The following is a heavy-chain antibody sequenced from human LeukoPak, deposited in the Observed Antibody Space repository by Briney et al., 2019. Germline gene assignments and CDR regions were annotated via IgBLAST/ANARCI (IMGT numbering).Heavy chain of an antibody. CDR3: ARGRNYYDSSGYYGSSLYYYGMDV. CDR2: MNPNSGNT. Sequence: ASVKVSCKASGYTFTSYDINWVRQATGQGLEWMGWMNPNSGNTGYAQKFQGRVTMTRNTSISTAYMELSSLRSEDTAVYYCARGRNYYDSSGYYGSSLYYYGMDVWGQGTTVTVSS. J-gene: IGHJ6*02. V-gene: IGHV1-8*01. CDR1: GYTFTSYD. D-gene: IGHD3-22*01.